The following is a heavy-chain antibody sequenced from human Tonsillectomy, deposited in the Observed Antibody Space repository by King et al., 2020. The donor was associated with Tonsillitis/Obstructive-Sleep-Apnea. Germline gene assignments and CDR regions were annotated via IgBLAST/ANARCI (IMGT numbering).Heavy chain of an antibody. V-gene: IGHV1-18*01. D-gene: IGHD5-18*01. CDR2: INGYNGNT. J-gene: IGHJ4*02. CDR1: GYIYINYG. Sequence: VQLVQSGAEVKKPGASVKVSCKASGYIYINYGFSWVRQAPGQGLEWMGWINGYNGNTNYAQKLQGRVTMTTDTSTSTAYMELRSLRSDDTAVYYCARGGYSNYVDYWGQATLVTVSS. CDR3: ARGGYSNYVDY.